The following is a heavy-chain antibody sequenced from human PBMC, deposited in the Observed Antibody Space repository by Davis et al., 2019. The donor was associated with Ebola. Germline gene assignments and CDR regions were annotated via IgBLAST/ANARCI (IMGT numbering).Heavy chain of an antibody. V-gene: IGHV3-13*01. D-gene: IGHD3-10*01. Sequence: GESLKISCAASGFTFSSYDMHWVRQATGKGLEWVSAIGTAVDTYYSGSVKGRFTISRENAKNSLYLQMNSLRAGDTAVYYCARARFGEWDFDYWGQGTLVTVSS. J-gene: IGHJ4*02. CDR3: ARARFGEWDFDY. CDR1: GFTFSSYD. CDR2: IGTAVDT.